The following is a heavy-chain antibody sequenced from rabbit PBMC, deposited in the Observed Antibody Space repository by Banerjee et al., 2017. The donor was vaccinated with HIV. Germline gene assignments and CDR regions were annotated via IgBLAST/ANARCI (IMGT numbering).Heavy chain of an antibody. CDR3: ARAGYAGIGYEM. CDR2: IFTGSGTT. J-gene: IGHJ6*01. V-gene: IGHV1S40*01. CDR1: GFTLSSYW. Sequence: QSLEESGGGLVQPEGSLKLSCKASGFTLSSYWMCWVRQAPGKGLEWIGCIFTGSGTTYYASWAKGRFTISKASSTTVTLQMTSLTAADTATYFCARAGYAGIGYEMWGPGTLVTVS. D-gene: IGHD8-1*01.